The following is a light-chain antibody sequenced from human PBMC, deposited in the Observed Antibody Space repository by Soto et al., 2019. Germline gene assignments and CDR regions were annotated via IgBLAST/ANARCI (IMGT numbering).Light chain of an antibody. CDR3: QQSDSLPPT. CDR2: AAS. V-gene: IGKV1-39*01. J-gene: IGKJ1*01. Sequence: DIQMTQSPSFLSASVGGRVSITCRASQSVTNYLNWYQQKPGKAPKLLIFAASSLQSGVPSRFSGSGSGTDFTLTVTNLQPGDFATYYCQQSDSLPPTFGQGTKVDIK. CDR1: QSVTNY.